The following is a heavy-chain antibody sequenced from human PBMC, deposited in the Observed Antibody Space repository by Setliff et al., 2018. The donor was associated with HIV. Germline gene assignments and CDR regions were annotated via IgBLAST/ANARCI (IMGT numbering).Heavy chain of an antibody. CDR3: ARGDAMTSLGAFDI. CDR2: IYYSGGT. D-gene: IGHD2-2*01. CDR1: GGSINSGGFY. Sequence: TLSLTCTDSGGSINSGGFYWSWIRQYPQKGLEWIGYIYYSGGTYYNPSLKSRVTMSVDTSKNQFSLKLSSVTAADTAVYYCARGDAMTSLGAFDIWGQGTMVTVSS. J-gene: IGHJ3*02. V-gene: IGHV4-31*03.